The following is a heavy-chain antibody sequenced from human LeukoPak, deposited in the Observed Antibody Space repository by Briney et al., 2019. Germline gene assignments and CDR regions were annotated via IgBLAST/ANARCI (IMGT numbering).Heavy chain of an antibody. CDR2: ISDGGST. Sequence: NPSETLSLTCTVHGGSISPYFCSSIRQPPGRGLGWIAYISDGGSTNHNPPLESRVTISMDTSKTHLSLRLSSVTAADTAVYDCARHDSVPVYQRGMDVWGQGTTVTVSS. J-gene: IGHJ6*02. CDR1: GGSISPYF. V-gene: IGHV4-59*08. D-gene: IGHD2-2*01. CDR3: ARHDSVPVYQRGMDV.